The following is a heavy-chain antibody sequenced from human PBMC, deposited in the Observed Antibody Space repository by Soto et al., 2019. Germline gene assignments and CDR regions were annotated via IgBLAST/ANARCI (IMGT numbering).Heavy chain of an antibody. CDR2: ISAYNGNT. V-gene: IGHV1-18*01. Sequence: QVQLVQSGAEVKKPGASVKVSCKASGYTFTSYGISWVRQAPGQGLEWMGWISAYNGNTNYAQKLQGRVTMTTDTSTSTAYMELRSLRSDDTAVYYCARDYGSGSYFVYYYYYGMDVWGQGTTVTVSS. J-gene: IGHJ6*02. CDR3: ARDYGSGSYFVYYYYYGMDV. CDR1: GYTFTSYG. D-gene: IGHD3-10*01.